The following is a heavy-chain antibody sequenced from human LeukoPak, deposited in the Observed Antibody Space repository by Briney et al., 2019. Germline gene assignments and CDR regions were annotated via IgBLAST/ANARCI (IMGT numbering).Heavy chain of an antibody. CDR2: IDHTAIT. V-gene: IGHV4-59*01. D-gene: IGHD6-13*01. CDR1: DDSITIYY. J-gene: IGHJ6*03. CDR3: ARGRLSASTWYSTYYYYFYMDV. Sequence: PSETLSLTCTVSDDSITIYYWSWIRQTPGKGLEWIGYIDHTAITNYNPSLNSRVTISRDTSKNHFSLELSSATAADTAVFFCARGRLSASTWYSTYYYYFYMDVWGKGTTVTVSS.